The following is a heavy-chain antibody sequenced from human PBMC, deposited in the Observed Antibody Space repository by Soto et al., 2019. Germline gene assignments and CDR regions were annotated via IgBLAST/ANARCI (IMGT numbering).Heavy chain of an antibody. Sequence: QITLKESGPTLVRPTQTLTLTCTFSGFSLSTSGLGVGWIRHPPGKALEWLALIYWNDDKRYSPSLKARLTITKDTSKNQVDLTMTNMDPVDTATYYCAHRPSGWYLFDYWGQGTLVTVSS. CDR1: GFSLSTSGLG. CDR2: IYWNDDK. J-gene: IGHJ4*02. V-gene: IGHV2-5*01. D-gene: IGHD6-19*01. CDR3: AHRPSGWYLFDY.